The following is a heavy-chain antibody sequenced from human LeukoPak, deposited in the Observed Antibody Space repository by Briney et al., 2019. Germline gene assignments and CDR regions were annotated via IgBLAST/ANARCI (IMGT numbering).Heavy chain of an antibody. CDR1: GFTFSAHA. CDR2: ISGNGGTT. V-gene: IGHV3-23*01. CDR3: AKDYYYDSSGYYYGDAFDI. D-gene: IGHD3-22*01. J-gene: IGHJ3*02. Sequence: QPGRSLRLSCAASGFTFSAHAMPWVRQPPGKGLEWVSTISGNGGTTYSADSVKGRFTISRDNSKNILYLQVNSLRAGDTAVYYCAKDYYYDSSGYYYGDAFDIWGQGTMVTVSS.